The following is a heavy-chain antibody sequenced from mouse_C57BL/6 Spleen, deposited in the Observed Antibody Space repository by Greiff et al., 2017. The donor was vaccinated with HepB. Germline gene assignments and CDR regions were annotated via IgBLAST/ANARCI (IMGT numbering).Heavy chain of an antibody. Sequence: VQLQQSGAELVMPGASVKLSCKASGYTFTSYWMHWVKQRPGQGLEWIGEIDPSDSYTNYNQKFKGKSTLTVDKSSSTAYMQLSSLTSEDSAVYYCARSPPYYYAMDYWGQGTSVTVSS. J-gene: IGHJ4*01. CDR3: ARSPPYYYAMDY. CDR1: GYTFTSYW. CDR2: IDPSDSYT. V-gene: IGHV1-69*01.